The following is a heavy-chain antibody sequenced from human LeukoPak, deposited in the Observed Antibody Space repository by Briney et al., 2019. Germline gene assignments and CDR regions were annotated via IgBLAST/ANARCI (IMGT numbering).Heavy chain of an antibody. CDR1: GFTFSSYS. V-gene: IGHV3-48*04. CDR2: ISSNSRTI. CDR3: ARVPGLRFLEWPPYYYYMDV. Sequence: GGSLRLSCAASGFTFSSYSMNWVRQAPGKGLEWVSYISSNSRTIYYADSVKGRFTNSGDNAKNSLYLQMNSLRAEDTAVYYCARVPGLRFLEWPPYYYYMDVWGKGTTVTVSS. J-gene: IGHJ6*03. D-gene: IGHD3-3*01.